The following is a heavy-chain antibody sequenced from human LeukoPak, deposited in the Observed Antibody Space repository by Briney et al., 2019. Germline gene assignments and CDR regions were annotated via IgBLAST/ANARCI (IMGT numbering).Heavy chain of an antibody. J-gene: IGHJ4*02. CDR3: ARDTNDFWSGYYI. CDR1: GFTFSSYS. V-gene: IGHV3-21*01. CDR2: ISSSSSYI. Sequence: GGSLRLSCAASGFTFSSYSMNWVRQAPGKGREWVSSISSSSSYIYYADSVKGRFTISRDNAKNSLYLQMNSLRAEDTAVYYCARDTNDFWSGYYIWGQGTLVTVSS. D-gene: IGHD3-3*01.